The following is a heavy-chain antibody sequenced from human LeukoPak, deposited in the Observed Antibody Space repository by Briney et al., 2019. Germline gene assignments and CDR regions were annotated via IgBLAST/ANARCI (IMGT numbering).Heavy chain of an antibody. Sequence: GGSLRLSCAASGFTFSNYLMSWVRQAPGKGLEWVANIKKDGSEKYYVDSVKGRFTISRDNAKSSLYLQMNSLRADDTAVHYCARQTYYDYVWGSFLETPYFDYWGQGTLVTVSS. CDR1: GFTFSNYL. V-gene: IGHV3-7*03. D-gene: IGHD3-16*01. J-gene: IGHJ4*02. CDR2: IKKDGSEK. CDR3: ARQTYYDYVWGSFLETPYFDY.